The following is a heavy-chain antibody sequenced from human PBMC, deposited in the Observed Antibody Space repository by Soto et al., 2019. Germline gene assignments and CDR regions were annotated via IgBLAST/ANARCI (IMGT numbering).Heavy chain of an antibody. CDR1: GGSISRSSYY. CDR3: ARHENYYYYYMDV. J-gene: IGHJ6*03. CDR2: IYYSGST. Sequence: SETLSLTCTVSGGSISRSSYYWGWIRQPPGKGLEWIGSIYYSGSTYYNPSLKTRVTISVDTSKNQFSLKLSSVTAADTAVYYCARHENYYYYYMDVWGKGTTVTVSS. V-gene: IGHV4-39*01.